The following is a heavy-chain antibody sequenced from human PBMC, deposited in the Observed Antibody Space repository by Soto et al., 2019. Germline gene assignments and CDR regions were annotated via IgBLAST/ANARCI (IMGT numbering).Heavy chain of an antibody. CDR1: GYSFTSYW. CDR2: IYPGDSDT. V-gene: IGHV5-51*01. Sequence: PGESLKISCKGSGYSFTSYWIGWVLQIPWKGLEWMGIIYPGDSDTRYSPSFQGQVTISADKSISTAYLQWSSLKASDTAMYYCARRIQRENRGVHPPGPYYYGMDVWGQGTTVTVSS. D-gene: IGHD3-10*01. CDR3: ARRIQRENRGVHPPGPYYYGMDV. J-gene: IGHJ6*02.